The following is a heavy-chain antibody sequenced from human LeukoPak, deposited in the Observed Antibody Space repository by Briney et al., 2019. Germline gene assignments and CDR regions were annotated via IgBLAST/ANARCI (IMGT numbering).Heavy chain of an antibody. CDR3: ARKGSTTAMVTGIDY. J-gene: IGHJ4*02. Sequence: YXXNXVRQAPGKGLEWVSSISSSSSYIYYADSVKGRFTISRDNAKNSLYLQMNSLRAEDTAVYYCARKGSTTAMVTGIDYWGQGTLVTVSS. CDR2: ISSSSSYI. V-gene: IGHV3-21*01. CDR1: YX. D-gene: IGHD5-18*01.